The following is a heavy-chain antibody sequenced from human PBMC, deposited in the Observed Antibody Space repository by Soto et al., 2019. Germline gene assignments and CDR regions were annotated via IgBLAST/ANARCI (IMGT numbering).Heavy chain of an antibody. CDR3: AKDRLANPPYYYYYYGLDV. D-gene: IGHD6-25*01. CDR2: ISYDGSNK. Sequence: PGGSLRLSCAASGFTFSGYGMNWVRQAPGKGLEWVAIISYDGSNKYYAESVKGRFTISRDKSKNTLYLQMNSLRAADTAVYYCAKDRLANPPYYYYYYGLDVWGQGTTVTVSS. CDR1: GFTFSGYG. V-gene: IGHV3-30*18. J-gene: IGHJ6*02.